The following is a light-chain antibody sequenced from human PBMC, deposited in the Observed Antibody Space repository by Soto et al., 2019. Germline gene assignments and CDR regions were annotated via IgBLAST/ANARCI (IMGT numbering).Light chain of an antibody. V-gene: IGLV2-14*01. CDR1: SSDVGGYNS. Sequence: QSALTQPASVSGSPGQSITISCTGTSSDVGGYNSVSWYQQHPGKAPKLMIYEVSNRPSGVSIRFSGSKSGNTASLTISGLQAEDEADYYCSSYTSSSTRVFGGGTKLTVL. CDR2: EVS. CDR3: SSYTSSSTRV. J-gene: IGLJ2*01.